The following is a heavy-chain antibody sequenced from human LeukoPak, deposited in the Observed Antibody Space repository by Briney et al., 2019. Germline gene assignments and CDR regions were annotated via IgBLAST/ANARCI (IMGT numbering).Heavy chain of an antibody. CDR2: TIPIFGTA. V-gene: IGHV1-69*13. Sequence: SVKVSCKASGYTFTSYYMHWVRQAPGQGLEWMGGTIPIFGTANYAQKFQGRVTITADESTSTAYMELSSLRSEDTAVYYCARDFIIRDAFDIWGQGTMVTVSS. CDR3: ARDFIIRDAFDI. CDR1: GYTFTSYY. D-gene: IGHD3-10*01. J-gene: IGHJ3*02.